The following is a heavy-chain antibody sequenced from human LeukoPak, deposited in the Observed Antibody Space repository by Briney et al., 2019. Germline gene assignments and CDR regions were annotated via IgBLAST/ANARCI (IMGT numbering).Heavy chain of an antibody. CDR3: ARDHYGGNSVLPY. V-gene: IGHV3-23*01. D-gene: IGHD4-23*01. Sequence: GGSLRLSCAASGFTFNNFAMTWVRQAPGKGLEWVSTISGSGGRTYYADSVQGRFTISRDNSKNTLYLQMNSLRGEDTAVYYCARDHYGGNSVLPYWGQGTLVTVSS. CDR1: GFTFNNFA. J-gene: IGHJ4*02. CDR2: ISGSGGRT.